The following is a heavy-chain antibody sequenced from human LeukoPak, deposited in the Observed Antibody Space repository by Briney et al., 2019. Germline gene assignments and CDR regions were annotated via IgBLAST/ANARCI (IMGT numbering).Heavy chain of an antibody. CDR2: INPNSGGT. CDR1: GYTFTGYY. D-gene: IGHD3-22*01. J-gene: IGHJ4*02. Sequence: GASVKVSCEASGYTFTGYYMHWVRQAPGQGLEWMGWINPNSGGTNYAQKFQGRVTMTRDTSISTAYMELSRLRYDDTAVYYCARDLYYDSNGYHLGYWGQGTLVTVSS. CDR3: ARDLYYDSNGYHLGY. V-gene: IGHV1-2*02.